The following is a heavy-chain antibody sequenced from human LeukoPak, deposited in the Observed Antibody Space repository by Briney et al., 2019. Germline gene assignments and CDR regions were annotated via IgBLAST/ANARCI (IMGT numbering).Heavy chain of an antibody. CDR3: ARDYDILTGYYAPLFEY. D-gene: IGHD3-9*01. CDR1: GYSITSGYY. V-gene: IGHV4-38-2*02. Sequence: PSETLSLTCTVSGYSITSGYYWGWIRQPPGKGLEWIGSLSHSVSTYYNPSLKSRVTISVDTSKNHFSLNLTSVTATDTDVYYCARDYDILTGYYAPLFEYWGQGTLVTVSS. J-gene: IGHJ4*02. CDR2: LSHSVST.